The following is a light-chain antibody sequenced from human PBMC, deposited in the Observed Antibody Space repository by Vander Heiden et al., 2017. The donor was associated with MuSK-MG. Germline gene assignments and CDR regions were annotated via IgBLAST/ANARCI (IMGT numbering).Light chain of an antibody. Sequence: SYDLTQPPSVSVSPGQTASITCSCAKLGVKYPCWYRQRPGQAPVLVIYQDTKRTTGIPERFSGSNSGNTATLTICETQAMDEADYYCQAWDSTTVVFGGGTKLTVL. V-gene: IGLV3-1*01. CDR2: QDT. J-gene: IGLJ2*01. CDR1: KLGVKY. CDR3: QAWDSTTVV.